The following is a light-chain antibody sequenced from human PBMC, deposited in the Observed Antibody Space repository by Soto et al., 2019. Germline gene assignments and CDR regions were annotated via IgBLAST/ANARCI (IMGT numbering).Light chain of an antibody. CDR2: KAS. V-gene: IGKV1-5*03. CDR1: RSISSW. J-gene: IGKJ1*01. Sequence: DIQMTQSPSSLSVSVGDGVTITCRASRSISSWLAWYQQKPGKAPKLLIYKASTLKSGVPSRFSGSGSGTEFTLTISSLQPDDFATYYCQHYNSYSEAFGQGTKVDI. CDR3: QHYNSYSEA.